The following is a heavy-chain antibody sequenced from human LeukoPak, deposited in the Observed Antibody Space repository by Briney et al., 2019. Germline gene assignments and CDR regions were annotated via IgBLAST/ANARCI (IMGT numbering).Heavy chain of an antibody. V-gene: IGHV4-34*01. CDR2: INHSGGT. CDR1: GESFSGYY. J-gene: IGHJ5*02. Sequence: SDTLSLPCAFYGESFSGYYWSWIRQPPGKVLEWIGEINHSGGTNYNPSLKSRVTISVDTSKNQFSLKLSSVTAADTAVYYCASGLTTWGQGTLVTVSS. D-gene: IGHD3-9*01. CDR3: ASGLTT.